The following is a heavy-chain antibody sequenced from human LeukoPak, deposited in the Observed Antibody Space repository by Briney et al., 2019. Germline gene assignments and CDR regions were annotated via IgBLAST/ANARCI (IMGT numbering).Heavy chain of an antibody. V-gene: IGHV3-23*01. D-gene: IGHD1-14*01. CDR3: AKEDKDPRGRTTSFDY. Sequence: PGGSLRLSCVGSGFTFSICAMSWVRQAPGKGLEWVSAVSSSGGNTYYADSVKGRSTISRDNSKNTLYLQMNSLRAEDTAIYYCAKEDKDPRGRTTSFDYWGQGTLVTVSS. CDR2: VSSSGGNT. J-gene: IGHJ4*02. CDR1: GFTFSICA.